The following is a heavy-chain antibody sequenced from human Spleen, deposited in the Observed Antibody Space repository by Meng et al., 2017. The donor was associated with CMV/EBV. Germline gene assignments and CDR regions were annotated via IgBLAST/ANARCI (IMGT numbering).Heavy chain of an antibody. Sequence: FRSYGITWVRQAPGQGLEWMGGIIPFIRSADYSQKFQGRLTITTDDPTTTGYMELSGLTSEDTAAYYCARTRETLPTSDYYYYGMDVWGQGTTVTVSS. J-gene: IGHJ6*02. CDR1: FRSYG. CDR2: IIPFIRSA. V-gene: IGHV1-69*05. CDR3: ARTRETLPTSDYYYYGMDV. D-gene: IGHD3-10*01.